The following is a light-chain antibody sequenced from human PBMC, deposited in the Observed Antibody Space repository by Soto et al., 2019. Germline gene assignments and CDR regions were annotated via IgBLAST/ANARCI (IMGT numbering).Light chain of an antibody. V-gene: IGKV3-20*01. CDR3: QQYGTSLPWT. CDR2: GAS. CDR1: QSVSSSF. Sequence: EIVLTQSPGTLSLSSGQRATLSCRASQSVSSSFLAWYQQKPGQAPRLLIYGASSRATGIPDRFSGSGSGTDFTLTISRLEPDDFAVYYCQQYGTSLPWTFGQGTKVDIK. J-gene: IGKJ1*01.